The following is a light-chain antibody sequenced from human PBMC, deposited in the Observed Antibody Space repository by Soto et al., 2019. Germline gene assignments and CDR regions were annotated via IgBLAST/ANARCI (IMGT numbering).Light chain of an antibody. J-gene: IGKJ1*01. CDR2: DAS. CDR3: QQRSNWPVT. CDR1: QSVSNTQ. V-gene: IGKV3-11*01. Sequence: ENVLTQSLGTLSLSPGEGLTLSCRASQSVSNTQVAWYQQKPGQAPRLLIYDASNRATGIPARFSGSGSGTDFTLTISSLEPEDFAVYYCQQRSNWPVTFGQGRKVDI.